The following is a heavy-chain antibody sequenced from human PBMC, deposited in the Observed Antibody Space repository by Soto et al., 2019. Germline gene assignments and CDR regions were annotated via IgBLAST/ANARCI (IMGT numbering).Heavy chain of an antibody. CDR1: GGSISSGDYY. CDR3: ARTITPSVVGTYYYYGMDV. J-gene: IGHJ6*02. Sequence: SETLSLTCTVSGGSISSGDYYWSWIRQPPGKGLEWVGYIYYSGSTYYNPSLKSRVTISVDTSKNQFSLKLSSVTAADTAVYYCARTITPSVVGTYYYYGMDVWGQGTTVTVSS. D-gene: IGHD5-12*01. V-gene: IGHV4-30-4*01. CDR2: IYYSGST.